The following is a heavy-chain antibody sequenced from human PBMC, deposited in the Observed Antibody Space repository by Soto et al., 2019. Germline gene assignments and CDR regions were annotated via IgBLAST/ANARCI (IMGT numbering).Heavy chain of an antibody. V-gene: IGHV1-18*01. CDR3: ARESSYYDSSGYYYSYGMDV. CDR1: GYTFTSYG. J-gene: IGHJ6*02. Sequence: ASVKVSCKASGYTFTSYGISWVRQAPGQGLEWMGWISAYNGNTNYAQKLQGRVTMTTDTSTSTAYMELRSLRSDDTAVYYCARESSYYDSSGYYYSYGMDVWGQGTTVTVS. D-gene: IGHD3-22*01. CDR2: ISAYNGNT.